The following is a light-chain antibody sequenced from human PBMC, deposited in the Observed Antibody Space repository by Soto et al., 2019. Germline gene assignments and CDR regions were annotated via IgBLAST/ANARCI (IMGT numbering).Light chain of an antibody. CDR1: RGVSANY. CDR2: GAS. V-gene: IGKV3-20*01. CDR3: QQYSDLPMT. J-gene: IGKJ5*01. Sequence: ENLLTQSPGTLSLSPGEGATLSCRASRGVSANYLAWYQQKPGQAPRLLIYGASRRATGIPDRFSGSASGTDFTLTISRLEPEDFAVYFCQQYSDLPMTFGQGTRLEIK.